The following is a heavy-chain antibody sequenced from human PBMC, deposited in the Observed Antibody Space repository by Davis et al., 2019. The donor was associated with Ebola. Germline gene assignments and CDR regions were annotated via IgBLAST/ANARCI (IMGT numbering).Heavy chain of an antibody. CDR2: IRSKAYGGTT. Sequence: GGSLRLSCTASGFTFGDYAMSWFRQAPGKGLEWVGFIRSKAYGGTTEYAASVKGRFTISRDDSKSIAYLQMNSLKTEDTAVYYCTRDGYDYIWGSYYFYFDYWGQGTLVTVSS. J-gene: IGHJ4*02. CDR3: TRDGYDYIWGSYYFYFDY. CDR1: GFTFGDYA. D-gene: IGHD3-16*01. V-gene: IGHV3-49*03.